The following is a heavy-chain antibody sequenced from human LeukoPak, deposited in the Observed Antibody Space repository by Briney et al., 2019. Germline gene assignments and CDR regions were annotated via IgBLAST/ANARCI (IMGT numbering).Heavy chain of an antibody. CDR3: AKPSSSPAGYYYYYMDV. V-gene: IGHV3-33*06. D-gene: IGHD6-6*01. Sequence: GGSLRLSCAASGFTFSSYGMHWVRQAPGKGLEWVAAIWYDGSNKYYADSVKGRFTISRDNSKNTLYLQMNSLRAEDTAVYYCAKPSSSPAGYYYYYMDVWGKGTTVTVSS. J-gene: IGHJ6*03. CDR1: GFTFSSYG. CDR2: IWYDGSNK.